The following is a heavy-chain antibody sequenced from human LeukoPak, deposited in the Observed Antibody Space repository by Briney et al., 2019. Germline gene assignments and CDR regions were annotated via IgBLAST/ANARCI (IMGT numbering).Heavy chain of an antibody. D-gene: IGHD6-13*01. V-gene: IGHV5-51*01. CDR2: IYPGDSDT. Sequence: GESLKISCKGSGYRIINYWIAWVRQMPGKGLEWMGIIYPGDSDTRYSPSFQGQVTISADKSISTAYLQWSSLKASDTAMYYCARRSPYSTSSDWLDPWGQGTLVTVSS. J-gene: IGHJ5*02. CDR1: GYRIINYW. CDR3: ARRSPYSTSSDWLDP.